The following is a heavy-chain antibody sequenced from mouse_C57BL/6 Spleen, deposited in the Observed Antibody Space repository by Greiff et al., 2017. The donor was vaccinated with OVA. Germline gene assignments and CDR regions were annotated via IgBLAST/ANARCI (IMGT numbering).Heavy chain of an antibody. J-gene: IGHJ2*01. V-gene: IGHV5-4*03. CDR2: ISDGGSYT. CDR3: ARGGSTMVTTEGYYFDY. D-gene: IGHD2-2*01. CDR1: GFTFSSYA. Sequence: DVKLVESGGGLVKPGGSLKLSCAASGFTFSSYAMSWVRQTPEKRLEWVATISDGGSYTYYPDNVKGRFTISRDNAKNNLYLQMSHLKSEDTAMYYCARGGSTMVTTEGYYFDYWGQGTTLTVSS.